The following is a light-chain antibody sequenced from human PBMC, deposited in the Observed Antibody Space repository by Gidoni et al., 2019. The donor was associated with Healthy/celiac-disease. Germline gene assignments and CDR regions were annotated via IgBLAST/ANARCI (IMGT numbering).Light chain of an antibody. CDR2: AAS. CDR3: QQLNSYPLT. J-gene: IGKJ4*01. CDR1: QGISSY. V-gene: IGKV1-9*01. Sequence: DIQLTQSPSFLSASVGDRVTITCRASQGISSYLAWYQQKPGKAPKLLIYAASTLQSGVPSRFSGSGSGTEFTLTISSLQPEDFATYYCQQLNSYPLTSXGXTKVEIK.